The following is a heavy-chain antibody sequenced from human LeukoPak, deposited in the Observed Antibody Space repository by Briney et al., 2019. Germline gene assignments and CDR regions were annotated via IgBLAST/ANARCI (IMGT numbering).Heavy chain of an antibody. CDR1: GFTFSSYA. CDR2: ISYDGSNK. Sequence: PGRSLRLSCAASGFTFSSYAMHWVRQAPGKGLEWVAVISYDGSNKYYADSVKGRFTISRDNSKNTLYLQMNSLRAEDTAVYYCARDSGGPYSSGWTAYYYYGMDVWGQGTTVTVSS. J-gene: IGHJ6*02. D-gene: IGHD6-19*01. V-gene: IGHV3-30*04. CDR3: ARDSGGPYSSGWTAYYYYGMDV.